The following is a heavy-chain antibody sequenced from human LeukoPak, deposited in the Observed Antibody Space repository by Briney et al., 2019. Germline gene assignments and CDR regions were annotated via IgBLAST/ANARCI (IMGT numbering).Heavy chain of an antibody. CDR3: ARVSTSPTYYFDY. CDR2: IYYSGST. Sequence: SETLSLTCTVSGGSISSSSYYWGWIRQPPGKGLEWIGSIYYSGSTYYNPSLKSRVTISVDTSKNQFSLKLSSVTAADTAVYYCARVSTSPTYYFDYWGQGTLVTVSS. J-gene: IGHJ4*02. D-gene: IGHD2-2*01. V-gene: IGHV4-39*07. CDR1: GGSISSSSYY.